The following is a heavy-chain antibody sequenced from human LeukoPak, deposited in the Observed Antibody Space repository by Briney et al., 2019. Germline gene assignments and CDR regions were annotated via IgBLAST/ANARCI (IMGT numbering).Heavy chain of an antibody. J-gene: IGHJ4*02. CDR3: ARRNTTAGWGFDY. CDR1: GGSISSSNNY. V-gene: IGHV4-39*01. CDR2: INYSGST. D-gene: IGHD6-13*01. Sequence: SETLSLTCTVSGGSISSSNNYWGWIRQPPGKGPEWIGSINYSGSTHYTSSLKSRVSISVDTSKNQFSLKLSSVTAADTAVYYCARRNTTAGWGFDYWGQGTLVTVSS.